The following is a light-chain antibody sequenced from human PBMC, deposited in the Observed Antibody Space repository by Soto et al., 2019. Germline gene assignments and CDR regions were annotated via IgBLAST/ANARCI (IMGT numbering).Light chain of an antibody. V-gene: IGKV3-20*01. CDR2: GAS. CDR3: QHYGISPVT. Sequence: ETVLTQSPDTLSLSPCERAILSCWASQSVGTRLAWYQQRPGQPPRLLISGASSRATGIPDRFSGSGSATDFTLTISRLEPEDFALYYCQHYGISPVTFGQGTRLEIK. CDR1: QSVGTR. J-gene: IGKJ5*01.